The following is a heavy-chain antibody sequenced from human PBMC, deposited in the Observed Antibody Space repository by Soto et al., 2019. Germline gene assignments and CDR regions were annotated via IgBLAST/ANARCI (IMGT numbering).Heavy chain of an antibody. J-gene: IGHJ4*02. CDR3: VKGSDVARQELDY. D-gene: IGHD3-3*01. Sequence: QVQLVESGGGVVQPGRSLRLSCAASGFTFSNFGMHWVRQAPGKGLEWVAAISADGSGKYFSGSVKGRFTISRDNSKNTLFLQMNSLRVEDTAVYYCVKGSDVARQELDYWGQGTLVTVSS. V-gene: IGHV3-30*18. CDR2: ISADGSGK. CDR1: GFTFSNFG.